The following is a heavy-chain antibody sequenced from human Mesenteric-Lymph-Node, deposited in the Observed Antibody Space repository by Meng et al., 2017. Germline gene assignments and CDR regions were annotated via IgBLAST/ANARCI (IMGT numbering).Heavy chain of an antibody. J-gene: IGHJ4*02. CDR1: GGSISSYY. Sequence: SETLSLTCTVSGGSISSYYWSWIRQPPGKGLEWIGYIHSTGTTNYNPSLNSRVTISVDTSRNQFSLKVTSVSAADTAVYYCARGGWSMNFWGQGTLVTVSS. D-gene: IGHD2-15*01. CDR2: IHSTGTT. V-gene: IGHV4-59*01. CDR3: ARGGWSMNF.